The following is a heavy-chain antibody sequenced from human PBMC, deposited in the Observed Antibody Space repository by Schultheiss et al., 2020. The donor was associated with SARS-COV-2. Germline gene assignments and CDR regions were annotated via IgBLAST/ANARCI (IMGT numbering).Heavy chain of an antibody. Sequence: GGSLRLSCAASGFTFSSYGMHWVRQAPGKGLEWVGRIKSKTDGGTTDYAAPVKGRFTISRDDSKSIAYLQMNSLKTEDTAVYYCTRDEPYSNYVNPAGGYYYYGMDVWGQGNTVSVSS. CDR3: TRDEPYSNYVNPAGGYYYYGMDV. CDR1: GFTFSSYG. J-gene: IGHJ6*02. D-gene: IGHD4-11*01. CDR2: IKSKTDGGTT. V-gene: IGHV3-15*07.